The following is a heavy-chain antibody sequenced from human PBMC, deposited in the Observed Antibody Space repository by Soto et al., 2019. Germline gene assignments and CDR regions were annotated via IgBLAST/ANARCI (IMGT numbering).Heavy chain of an antibody. J-gene: IGHJ5*02. CDR2: IYWDDDK. CDR1: GFSLSTSGVG. CDR3: AHRPGIVGATDPNWFDP. V-gene: IGHV2-5*02. D-gene: IGHD1-26*01. Sequence: ESGPTLVNPTQTLTLTCTFSGFSLSTSGVGVGWIRQPPGKALEWLALIYWDDDKRYSPSLKSRLTITKDTSKNQVVLTMTNMDPVDTATYYCAHRPGIVGATDPNWFDPWGQGTLVTVSS.